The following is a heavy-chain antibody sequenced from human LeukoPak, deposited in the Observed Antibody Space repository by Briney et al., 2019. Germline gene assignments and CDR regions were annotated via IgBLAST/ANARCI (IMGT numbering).Heavy chain of an antibody. Sequence: SETLSLTCAVSGGSISSSNWWSWVRQPPGKGLEWIGEIYHSGSTDYNPSLKSRVTISVDTSKNQFSLKVSSVTAADTAVYYCARERTMVRGMSWFDPWGQGSLVTVSS. V-gene: IGHV4-4*02. J-gene: IGHJ5*02. CDR3: ARERTMVRGMSWFDP. CDR1: GGSISSSNW. CDR2: IYHSGST. D-gene: IGHD3-10*01.